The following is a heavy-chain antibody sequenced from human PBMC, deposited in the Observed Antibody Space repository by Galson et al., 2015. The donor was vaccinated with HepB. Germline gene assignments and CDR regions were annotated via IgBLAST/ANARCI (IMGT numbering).Heavy chain of an antibody. J-gene: IGHJ4*02. D-gene: IGHD5-12*01. CDR1: GFTFTSNW. V-gene: IGHV3-7*03. Sequence: SLRLSCAASGFTFTSNWMSWVRQAPGKGLEWVANIKQEASEKYYVDSTQGRFTITRDNAKYALYLQMNSLRADDTAVYYCARVHSGYLTFDCCGQGPWSPSPQ. CDR3: ARVHSGYLTFDC. CDR2: IKQEASEK.